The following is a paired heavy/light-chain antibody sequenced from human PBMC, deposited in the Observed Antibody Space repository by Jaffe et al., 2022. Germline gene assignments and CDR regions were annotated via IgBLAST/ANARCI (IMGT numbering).Heavy chain of an antibody. Sequence: QVQLQESGPGLVKPSGTLSLTCAVSGGSISSSNWWSWVRQPPGKGLEWIGEIYHSGSTNYNPSLKSRVTISVDKSKNQFSLKLSSVTAADTAVYYCARAIFWEWFDPDILTGYSSPPYFDYWGQGTLVTVSS. CDR3: ARAIFWEWFDPDILTGYSSPPYFDY. CDR2: IYHSGST. J-gene: IGHJ4*02. V-gene: IGHV4-4*02. CDR1: GGSISSSNW. D-gene: IGHD3-9*01.
Light chain of an antibody. V-gene: IGLV3-25*03. Sequence: SYELTQPPSVSVSPGQTARITCSGDALPKQYAYWYQQKPGQAPVLVIYKDSERPSGIPERFSGSSSGTTVTLTISGVQAEDEADYYCQSADSTCWVFGGGTKLTVL. J-gene: IGLJ3*02. CDR1: ALPKQY. CDR2: KDS. CDR3: QSADSTCWV.